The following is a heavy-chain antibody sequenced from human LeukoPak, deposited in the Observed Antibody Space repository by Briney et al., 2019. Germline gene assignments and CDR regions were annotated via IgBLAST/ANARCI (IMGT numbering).Heavy chain of an antibody. D-gene: IGHD1-1*01. CDR3: ARGDWNLIYFDY. CDR2: ISGYNDDT. CDR1: GYSFTNYG. Sequence: ASVKVSCKASGYSFTNYGISWVRQAPGQGLEWMGWISGYNDDTHYAQKFQGRVTMTTDTSTSTAYMELRSLRSDDTAVYYCARGDWNLIYFDYWGQGTLVTVSS. J-gene: IGHJ4*02. V-gene: IGHV1-18*01.